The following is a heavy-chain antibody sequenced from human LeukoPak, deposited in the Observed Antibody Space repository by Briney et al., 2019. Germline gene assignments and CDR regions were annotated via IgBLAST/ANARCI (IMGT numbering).Heavy chain of an antibody. J-gene: IGHJ6*04. Sequence: PGRSLRLSCAASGFTFSSYGMHWVRPAPGKGLEWVAAIWYDGRNKYHADSVKGRFTISRDNSKNPLYLQMNSLRAEDTAVYYCARDLHSGYDLEREHTIRDYYYYGMDVWGEGATVTVSS. CDR3: ARDLHSGYDLEREHTIRDYYYYGMDV. CDR2: IWYDGRNK. D-gene: IGHD5-12*01. CDR1: GFTFSSYG. V-gene: IGHV3-33*01.